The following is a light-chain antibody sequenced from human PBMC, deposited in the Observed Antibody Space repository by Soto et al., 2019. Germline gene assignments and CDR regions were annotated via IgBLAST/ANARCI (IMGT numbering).Light chain of an antibody. V-gene: IGLV1-40*01. CDR2: GNR. Sequence: QSVLTQPPSVSGAPGQRVTISCTGNSSNLGAGYDVHWYQQLPGAAPKLVIFGNRNRPSGVPERFSGSKSGTSASLAISGLQSEDEADYYCAAWDDSLNGVVFGGGTKVTVL. J-gene: IGLJ2*01. CDR1: SSNLGAGYD. CDR3: AAWDDSLNGVV.